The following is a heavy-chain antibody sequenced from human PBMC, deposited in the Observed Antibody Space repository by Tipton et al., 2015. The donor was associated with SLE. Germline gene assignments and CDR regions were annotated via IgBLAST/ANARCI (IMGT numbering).Heavy chain of an antibody. Sequence: YYWNWIRQAPGKGLEWVSCSSRNSGATYYADSVKGRFTLSRDNAKNSLYLQMNSLRAEDTAVYYCARDVGWTYGMNVWGQGTTVTVSS. CDR2: SSRNSGAT. CDR1: YY. D-gene: IGHD1-26*01. V-gene: IGHV3-11*06. CDR3: ARDVGWTYGMNV. J-gene: IGHJ6*02.